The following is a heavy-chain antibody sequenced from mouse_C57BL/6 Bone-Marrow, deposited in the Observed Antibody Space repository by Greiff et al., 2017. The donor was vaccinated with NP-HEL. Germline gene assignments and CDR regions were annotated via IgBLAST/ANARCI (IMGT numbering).Heavy chain of an antibody. V-gene: IGHV1-54*01. CDR1: GYAFTNYL. CDR3: ARGDGYSDY. D-gene: IGHD2-3*01. CDR2: INPGSGGT. J-gene: IGHJ2*01. Sequence: QVQLQESGAELVRPGTSVKVSCKASGYAFTNYLIEWVKQRPGQGLEWIGVINPGSGGTNYNEKFKGKATLTADKSSSPAYMQLSSLTSEDSAVYFCARGDGYSDYWGQGTTLTVSS.